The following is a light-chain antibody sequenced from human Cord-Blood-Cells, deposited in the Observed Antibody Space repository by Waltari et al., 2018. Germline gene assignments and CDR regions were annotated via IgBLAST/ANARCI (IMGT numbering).Light chain of an antibody. Sequence: EIVLTQSPGTLSLSPGERATLSCRASQSVSSSYLAWYHQKPGQAPRLLIYGASSRATGIPDRFSSSGSGTDFTLTISRREPEDFAVYYCQQYGSSPPLTFGGGTKVEIK. CDR1: QSVSSSY. V-gene: IGKV3-20*01. J-gene: IGKJ4*01. CDR2: GAS. CDR3: QQYGSSPPLT.